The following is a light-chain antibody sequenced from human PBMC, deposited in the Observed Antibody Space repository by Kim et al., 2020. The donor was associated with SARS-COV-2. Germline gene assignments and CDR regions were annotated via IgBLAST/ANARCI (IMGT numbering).Light chain of an antibody. J-gene: IGLJ3*02. CDR3: QAWDSGAAV. CDR1: RLGDKY. CDR2: QDR. Sequence: VSPGQTASITCSGDRLGDKYVCWYQQKPGQSPVLVIYQDRKRPSGIPERFSGSNSGNTATLTISETQSMDEADYYCQAWDSGAAVFGGGTQLTVL. V-gene: IGLV3-1*01.